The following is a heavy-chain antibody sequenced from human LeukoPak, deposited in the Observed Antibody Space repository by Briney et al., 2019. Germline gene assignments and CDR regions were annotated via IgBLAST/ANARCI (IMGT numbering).Heavy chain of an antibody. CDR2: ISGSSSYI. J-gene: IGHJ4*02. D-gene: IGHD3-10*01. CDR1: GFIFSSYN. CDR3: ARYIPDNPYYGSGSYTRFDY. Sequence: PGGSLRLSCAASGFIFSSYNMNWVRQAPGKGLEWVSSISGSSSYIYYADSVKGRFTISRDNAKNSLYLQMNSLRAEDTAVYYCARYIPDNPYYGSGSYTRFDYWGQGTLVTVSS. V-gene: IGHV3-21*01.